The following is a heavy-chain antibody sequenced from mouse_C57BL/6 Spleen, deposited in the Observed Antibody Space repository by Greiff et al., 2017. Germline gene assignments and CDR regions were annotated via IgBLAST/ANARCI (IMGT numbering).Heavy chain of an antibody. CDR3: ARGSNYGWYFDV. CDR1: GYTFTDYN. J-gene: IGHJ1*03. Sequence: VQLKESGPELVKPGASVKMSCKASGYTFTDYNMHWVKQSHGKSLEWIGYINPNNGGTSYNQKFKGKATLTVNKSSSTAYMELRSLTSEDSAVYYCARGSNYGWYFDVWGTGTTVTVSS. D-gene: IGHD2-5*01. CDR2: INPNNGGT. V-gene: IGHV1-22*01.